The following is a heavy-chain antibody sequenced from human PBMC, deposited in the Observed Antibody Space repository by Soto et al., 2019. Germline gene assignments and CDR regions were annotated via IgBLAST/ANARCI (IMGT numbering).Heavy chain of an antibody. J-gene: IGHJ4*02. V-gene: IGHV2-5*02. CDR2: IYCDDDK. D-gene: IGHD2-21*02. CDR3: AHRVPCDKVDS. Sequence: QITVKESGPTLVKHKQTLTLTCTCSGFALSTSGVGVGWIRQPPGKALEWLALIYCDDDKRYNPSLKSRLTNTKDTSTNQVVLTMTNMDPVDTATYYCAHRVPCDKVDSWGQGTLVTVSS. CDR1: GFALSTSGVG.